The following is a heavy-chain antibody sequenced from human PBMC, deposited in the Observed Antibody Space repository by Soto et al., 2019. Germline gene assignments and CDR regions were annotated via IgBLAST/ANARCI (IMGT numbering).Heavy chain of an antibody. D-gene: IGHD6-19*01. V-gene: IGHV3-33*01. CDR3: ARDGQGLAPYALDV. Sequence: QVQLVESGGGVAQPGRSLRLSCTVSGFTFSGHAMHWVRQAPGKGLEWVTQIWYDGSNKYYAESMKGRFTISRDNSKNQLYLKMNSLRVEDTAVYYCARDGQGLAPYALDVWGQGTSVTVSS. CDR1: GFTFSGHA. CDR2: IWYDGSNK. J-gene: IGHJ6*02.